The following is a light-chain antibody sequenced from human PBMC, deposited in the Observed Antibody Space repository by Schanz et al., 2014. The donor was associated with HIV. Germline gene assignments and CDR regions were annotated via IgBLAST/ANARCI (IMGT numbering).Light chain of an antibody. CDR2: NTY. CDR1: SSNFRSNA. CDR3: AAWDDNLNAWV. V-gene: IGLV1-44*01. J-gene: IGLJ3*02. Sequence: QSVLTQPPSASGTPGQRVTISCSGSSSNFRSNAVNWYQQLPGTAPKLVIYNTYHRPSGVPDRFSGSQSGASAFLAISGLQSEDEATYYCAAWDDNLNAWVSGGGTKLTVL.